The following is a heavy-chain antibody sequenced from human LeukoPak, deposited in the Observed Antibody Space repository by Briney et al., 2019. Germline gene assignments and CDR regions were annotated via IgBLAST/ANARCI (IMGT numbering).Heavy chain of an antibody. CDR2: ISAYNGNT. V-gene: IGHV1-18*01. CDR3: AREARPYYDYVWGSYRYTKRLYYFDY. D-gene: IGHD3-16*02. CDR1: GYTSTSYG. J-gene: IGHJ4*02. Sequence: GASVKVSCKASGYTSTSYGISWVRQAPGQGLEWMGWISAYNGNTNYAQKLQGRVTMTTDTSTSTAYMELRSLRSDDTAVYYCAREARPYYDYVWGSYRYTKRLYYFDYWGQGTLVTVSS.